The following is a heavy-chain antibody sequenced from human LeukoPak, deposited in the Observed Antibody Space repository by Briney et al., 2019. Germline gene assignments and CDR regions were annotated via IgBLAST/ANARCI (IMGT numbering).Heavy chain of an antibody. V-gene: IGHV3-21*01. CDR3: ASSDFWSGYTLYYYMDV. CDR1: GFTFSSYS. CDR2: ISSSSSYI. J-gene: IGHJ6*03. Sequence: PGGSLRLSCAASGFTFSSYSMNWVRQAPGKGLEWVSSISSSSSYIYYADSVKGRFTISRDNAKNSLYLQMNSLRAEDTAVYYCASSDFWSGYTLYYYMDVWGKGTTATVSS. D-gene: IGHD3-3*01.